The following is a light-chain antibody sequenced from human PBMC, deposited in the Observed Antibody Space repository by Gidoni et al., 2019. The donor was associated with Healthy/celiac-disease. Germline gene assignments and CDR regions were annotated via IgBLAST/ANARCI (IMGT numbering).Light chain of an antibody. CDR3: QKYNSAPQVT. Sequence: DIQMTQSPSSLSASVGDRVTITCRASQGISNYLAWYQQKPGKVPKLLIYAASTLQSGVPSRFSGRGSGTDFTLTISSLQPEDVATYYCQKYNSAPQVTFGQGTRLEIK. CDR1: QGISNY. V-gene: IGKV1-27*01. CDR2: AAS. J-gene: IGKJ5*01.